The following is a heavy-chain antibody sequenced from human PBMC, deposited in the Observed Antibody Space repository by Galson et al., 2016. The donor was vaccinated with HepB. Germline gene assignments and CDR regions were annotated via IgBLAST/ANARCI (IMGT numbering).Heavy chain of an antibody. D-gene: IGHD3-10*01. CDR3: ARDGPLRGAPYFDY. Sequence: SLRLSCAASGFTFSSYWMSWVRQAPGKGLEWVANISQDGSEKSYVDSVKGRFTISRDNARNSLYLQMNSLSAEGTAVYYCARDGPLRGAPYFDYWGQGTLVTVSS. V-gene: IGHV3-7*01. CDR2: ISQDGSEK. CDR1: GFTFSSYW. J-gene: IGHJ4*02.